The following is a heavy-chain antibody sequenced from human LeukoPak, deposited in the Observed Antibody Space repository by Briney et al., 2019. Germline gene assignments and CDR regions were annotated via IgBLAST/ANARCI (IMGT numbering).Heavy chain of an antibody. J-gene: IGHJ4*02. V-gene: IGHV1-69*13. D-gene: IGHD6-19*01. CDR3: ARAGGQWLVSRLDY. CDR2: IIPIFGTA. CDR1: GGTFSSYA. Sequence: ASVKVPCKASGGTFSSYAISWVRQAPGQGLEWMGGIIPIFGTANYAQKFQGRVTITADESTSTAYMELSSLRSEDTAVYYCARAGGQWLVSRLDYWGQGTLVTVSS.